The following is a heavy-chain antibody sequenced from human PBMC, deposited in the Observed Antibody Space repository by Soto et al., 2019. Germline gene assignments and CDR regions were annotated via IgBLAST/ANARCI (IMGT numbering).Heavy chain of an antibody. CDR2: IYYSGST. D-gene: IGHD3-16*01. Sequence: SDTLSLTCTVSGGSISSCGYYSSCIRQQPGKVLEWIGYIYYSGSTYYDPSLKSRVTIPVHTSKHQLSLKLSAVPAAHTAVSCGASVASRGDGFDPWGHRTPVTV. CDR1: GGSISSCGYY. V-gene: IGHV4-31*03. CDR3: ASVASRGDGFDP. J-gene: IGHJ5*02.